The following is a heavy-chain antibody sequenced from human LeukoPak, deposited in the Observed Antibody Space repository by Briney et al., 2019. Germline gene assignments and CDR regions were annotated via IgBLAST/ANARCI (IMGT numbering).Heavy chain of an antibody. CDR3: ARAPGYRSFLDY. CDR2: IKQDESER. J-gene: IGHJ4*02. V-gene: IGHV3-7*01. D-gene: IGHD6-13*01. Sequence: GGSLRLSCEASGFSFSSYWMTWVRQPPGKGPEWVANIKQDESERYSVDSVKGRFTISRDNAKNSLYLQMNSLRAEDTAVYYCARAPGYRSFLDYWGQGTLVTVSS. CDR1: GFSFSSYW.